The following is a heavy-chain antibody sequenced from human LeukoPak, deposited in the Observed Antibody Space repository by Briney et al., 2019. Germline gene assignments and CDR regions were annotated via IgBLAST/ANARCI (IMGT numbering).Heavy chain of an antibody. D-gene: IGHD6-19*01. CDR2: ISSGGGTI. V-gene: IGHV3-48*03. Sequence: GGSVRLSCAASGFTFSSYEMNWVRQAPGKWREWISYISSGGGTIYYADAVKGRFTISRDNAKNSLYLQMNSMTAEDTAVYYCARGRYSGGWYYFDYWAQGSLVTVSS. J-gene: IGHJ4*02. CDR1: GFTFSSYE. CDR3: ARGRYSGGWYYFDY.